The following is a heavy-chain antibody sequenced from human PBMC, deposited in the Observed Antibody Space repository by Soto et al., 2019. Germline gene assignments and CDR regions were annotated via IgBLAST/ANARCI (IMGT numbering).Heavy chain of an antibody. CDR1: GFTVSSNY. J-gene: IGHJ6*02. V-gene: IGHV3-66*01. Sequence: EVQLVESGGGLVQPGGSLRLSCAASGFTVSSNYMSWVRQAPGKGLEWVSVIYSGGSTYYADSVKGRFTISRDNSKNTLYLQMNTLRAEDTAVYYCARDRIPTGMDVWGQGTTVTVSS. CDR3: ARDRIPTGMDV. CDR2: IYSGGST.